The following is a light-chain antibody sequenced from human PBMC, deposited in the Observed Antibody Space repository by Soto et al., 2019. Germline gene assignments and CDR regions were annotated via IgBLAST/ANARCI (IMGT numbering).Light chain of an antibody. Sequence: QSALTQPASVSGSPGQSITISCTGTSSDVGGYNYVSWYQQNPGKAPKLIIYNVSYRPLGISNRFSGSKSVNTASLTVSGLQTEDEADYYCSSYTSSSTLYVIFGGGTKLTVL. CDR1: SSDVGGYNY. CDR2: NVS. CDR3: SSYTSSSTLYVI. J-gene: IGLJ2*01. V-gene: IGLV2-14*01.